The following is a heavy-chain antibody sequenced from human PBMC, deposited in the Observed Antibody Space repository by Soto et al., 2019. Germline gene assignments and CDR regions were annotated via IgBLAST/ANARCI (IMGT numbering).Heavy chain of an antibody. CDR2: IFPIDSDT. D-gene: IGHD2-21*02. CDR1: GYTFTRNW. Sequence: GEALKISWKGSGYTFTRNWIGWVRQMPGKGLEWMGIIFPIDSDTRYSPSSQGQVTTSADNSISTAYLQWSSLKASDTAIYYCATPGGRDFNAFDVWGQGTMVTVSS. CDR3: ATPGGRDFNAFDV. J-gene: IGHJ3*01. V-gene: IGHV5-51*01.